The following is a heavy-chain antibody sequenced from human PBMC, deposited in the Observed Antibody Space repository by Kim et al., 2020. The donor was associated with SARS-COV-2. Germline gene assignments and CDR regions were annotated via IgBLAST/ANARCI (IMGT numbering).Heavy chain of an antibody. CDR2: ISSSGSTI. CDR3: ARDIIAPGSTEYFHH. J-gene: IGHJ1*01. D-gene: IGHD1-1*01. V-gene: IGHV3-11*01. Sequence: GGSLRLSCAASGFIFSDYCMSWIRQAPGKGLEWISYISSSGSTIYYADSVKGRFAISRDNARNSLYLQMNSLRAEDTAVYYCARDIIAPGSTEYFHHWGQGPLGTVS. CDR1: GFIFSDYC.